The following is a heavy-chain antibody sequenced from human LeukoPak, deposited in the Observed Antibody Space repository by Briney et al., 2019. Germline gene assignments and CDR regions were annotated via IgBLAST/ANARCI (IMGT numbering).Heavy chain of an antibody. V-gene: IGHV3-7*03. D-gene: IGHD3-9*01. J-gene: IGHJ4*02. CDR1: GFTFSSYW. CDR3: ARGGYDILTGYYPWYYFDY. CDR2: IKQDGSEK. Sequence: GGSLRLSCAASGFTFSSYWMSWVRQAPGKGLEWVANIKQDGSEKYYVDSVKGRFTISRDNAKNSLYLQMNSLRAEDTAVYYCARGGYDILTGYYPWYYFDYWGQGTLVTVSS.